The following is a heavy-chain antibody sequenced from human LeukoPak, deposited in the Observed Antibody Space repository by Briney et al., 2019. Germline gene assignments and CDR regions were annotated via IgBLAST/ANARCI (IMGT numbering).Heavy chain of an antibody. D-gene: IGHD4-17*01. CDR3: ARTGVTTSDGFDI. J-gene: IGHJ3*02. CDR1: NDSISSGDYY. CDR2: IYHSGST. Sequence: SETLSLTCTVSNDSISSGDYYWSWVRQFPGKGLVWIGEIYHSGSTHYNPSLKSRVTISVDKSKNNFSLKLSSVTAADTAVYFCARTGVTTSDGFDIWGQGTMVTVSS. V-gene: IGHV4-39*07.